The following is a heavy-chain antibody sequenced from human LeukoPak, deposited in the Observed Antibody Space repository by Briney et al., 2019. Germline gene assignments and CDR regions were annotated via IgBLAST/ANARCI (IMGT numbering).Heavy chain of an antibody. CDR3: ARDDYGATTIWGAFDI. V-gene: IGHV3-48*04. J-gene: IGHJ3*02. CDR2: ISSSSSTI. CDR1: GFTFSSYS. Sequence: GGSLRLSCAASGFTFSSYSMNWVRQAPGKGLEWVSYISSSSSTIYYADSVKGRFTISRDNAKNSLYLQMNSLRAEDTAVYYCARDDYGATTIWGAFDIWGQGTMVTVSS. D-gene: IGHD4-17*01.